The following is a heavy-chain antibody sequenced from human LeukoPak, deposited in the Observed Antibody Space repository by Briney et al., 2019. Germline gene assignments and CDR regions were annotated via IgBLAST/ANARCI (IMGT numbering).Heavy chain of an antibody. D-gene: IGHD6-13*01. CDR1: GESISGFY. CDR2: IYPSGST. V-gene: IGHV4-59*01. J-gene: IGHJ4*02. CDR3: ARAVSSSWTGAAPYYFDY. Sequence: SETLSLTCTVSGESISGFYWTWIRQPPGKGLEWIGTIYPSGSTNYNPSLKSRVTISVDTSKNQFSLKLSSVTAADTAVYYCARAVSSSWTGAAPYYFDYWGQGTLVTVSS.